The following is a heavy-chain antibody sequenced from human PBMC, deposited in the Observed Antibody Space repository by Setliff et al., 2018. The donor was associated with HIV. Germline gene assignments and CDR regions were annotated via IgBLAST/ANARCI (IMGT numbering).Heavy chain of an antibody. CDR1: GDSISGYY. Sequence: PSETLSLTCTSSGDSISGYYWSWIRQPAGKGLEWIGRMHTSGNTNYNPSLKSRITISVDTSKKQFSLDLSPVTAADTAVYFCARAIVKTGYHTKSRVFDYWGQGTLVTVSS. V-gene: IGHV4-4*07. J-gene: IGHJ4*02. D-gene: IGHD3-9*01. CDR3: ARAIVKTGYHTKSRVFDY. CDR2: MHTSGNT.